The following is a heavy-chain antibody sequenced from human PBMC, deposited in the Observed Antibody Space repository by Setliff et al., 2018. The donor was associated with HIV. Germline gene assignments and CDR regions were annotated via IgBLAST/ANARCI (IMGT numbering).Heavy chain of an antibody. D-gene: IGHD3-22*01. J-gene: IGHJ4*02. CDR3: AKPRHSYDVSGYHSYFDY. Sequence: PGGSLRLSCAASGFTSRDHAVHWVRQAPGKGLEWVAIISYDGTKTHYSDSAKGRFTISRDNSKNILYLQMSDLRPEDTAMYYCAKPRHSYDVSGYHSYFDYWGQGTLVTVSS. CDR2: ISYDGTKT. V-gene: IGHV3-30-3*02. CDR1: GFTSRDHA.